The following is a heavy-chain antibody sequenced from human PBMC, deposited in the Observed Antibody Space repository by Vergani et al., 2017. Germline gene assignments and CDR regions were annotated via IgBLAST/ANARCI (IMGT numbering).Heavy chain of an antibody. CDR1: GYTFTGYY. CDR3: ARESAYCGGDCYSRGWFDP. CDR2: INPNSGGT. V-gene: IGHV1-2*02. J-gene: IGHJ5*02. D-gene: IGHD2-21*01. Sequence: QVQLVQSGAEVKKPGASVKVSCKASGYTFTGYYMHWVRQAPGQGLEWMGWINPNSGGTNYAQKFQGRVTMTRDTSISTAYMELSRLRSDGTAVYYCARESAYCGGDCYSRGWFDPWGQGTLVTVSS.